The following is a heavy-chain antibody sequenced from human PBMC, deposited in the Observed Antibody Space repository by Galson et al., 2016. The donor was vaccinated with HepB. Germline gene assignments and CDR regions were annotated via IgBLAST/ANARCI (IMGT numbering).Heavy chain of an antibody. V-gene: IGHV1-24*01. CDR3: ATSYSGTYLWF. CDR1: GHTLSELP. D-gene: IGHD1-26*01. J-gene: IGHJ4*02. Sequence: SVKVSCKVSGHTLSELPMHWVRQAPGKGLEWMGGFDPRDYKTKYAPKFQGRVTMTEDTSTDTAYMELSSLSSEDTAAYYCATSYSGTYLWFWGQGSLVTVSS. CDR2: FDPRDYKT.